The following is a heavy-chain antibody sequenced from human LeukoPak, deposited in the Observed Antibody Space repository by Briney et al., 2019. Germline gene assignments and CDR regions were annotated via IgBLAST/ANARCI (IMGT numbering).Heavy chain of an antibody. Sequence: SETLSLTCTVSGGSIGSYYWSWIRQPPGKGLEWIGYIYYSGSTNYNPSLKSRVTISVDTSKNQFSLKLSSVTAADTAVYYCARVTVAGGYYYYGMDVWGQGTTVTVSS. CDR1: GGSIGSYY. J-gene: IGHJ6*02. D-gene: IGHD6-19*01. CDR3: ARVTVAGGYYYYGMDV. CDR2: IYYSGST. V-gene: IGHV4-59*01.